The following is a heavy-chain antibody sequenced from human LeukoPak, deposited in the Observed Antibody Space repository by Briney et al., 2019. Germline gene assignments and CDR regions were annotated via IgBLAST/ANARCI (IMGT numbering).Heavy chain of an antibody. CDR1: GYTFTSYY. CDR3: ARDAGRFLRFHYFDY. J-gene: IGHJ4*02. Sequence: ASVKVSCTASGYTFTSYYMHWVRQAPGQGLEWMGIINPSGGSTSYAQKFQGRVTMTRDTSTSTVYMELSSLRSEDTAVYYCARDAGRFLRFHYFDYWGQGTLVTVSS. D-gene: IGHD3-10*01. V-gene: IGHV1-46*01. CDR2: INPSGGST.